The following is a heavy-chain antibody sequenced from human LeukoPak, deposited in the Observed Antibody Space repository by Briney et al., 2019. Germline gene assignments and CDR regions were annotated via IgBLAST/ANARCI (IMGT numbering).Heavy chain of an antibody. D-gene: IGHD3-10*01. CDR1: GFTFDDYA. V-gene: IGHV3-43D*03. CDR2: ISWDGGST. CDR3: AKDIYYYGSGSYLRDYYYGMDV. Sequence: GGSLRLSCAASGFTFDDYAMHWVRQAPGKGLEWVSLISWDGGSTYYADSVKGRFTISRDNSKNTLYLQMNSLRAEDTAVYYCAKDIYYYGSGSYLRDYYYGMDVWGQGTTVTVSS. J-gene: IGHJ6*02.